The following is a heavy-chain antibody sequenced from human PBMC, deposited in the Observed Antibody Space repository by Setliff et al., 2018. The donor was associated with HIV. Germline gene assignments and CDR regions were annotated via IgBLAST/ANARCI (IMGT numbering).Heavy chain of an antibody. CDR1: GGSFSDFY. CDR2: ISYSGST. D-gene: IGHD3-16*01. Sequence: PSETLSLTCAVFGGSFSDFYWSWIRQPPGKGLEWIGEISYSGSTVYNPSLKSRVTMSVDASKNLVSLNLNSVTAADTAVYFGARGGAVSADFDSWGQGTLVTVSS. CDR3: ARGGAVSADFDS. J-gene: IGHJ5*01. V-gene: IGHV4-34*01.